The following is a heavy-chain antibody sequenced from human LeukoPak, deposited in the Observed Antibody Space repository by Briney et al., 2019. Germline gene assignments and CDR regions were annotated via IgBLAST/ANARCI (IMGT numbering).Heavy chain of an antibody. CDR1: GDSVSSNSAA. V-gene: IGHV6-1*01. CDR3: ARVSYMGGAWYGTFDI. J-gene: IGHJ3*02. CDR2: TYYRSKWYY. Sequence: SQTLSLTCAISGDSVSSNSAAWNWVRQSPSRGLEWLGRTYYRSKWYYDCAVSVKSRITINPDTSKNQFSLQLSSVTPEDTAVYYCARVSYMGGAWYGTFDIWGQGTMVTVSS. D-gene: IGHD6-19*01.